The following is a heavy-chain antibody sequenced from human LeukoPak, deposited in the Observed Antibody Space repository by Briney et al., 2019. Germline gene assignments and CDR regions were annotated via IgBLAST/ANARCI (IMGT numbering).Heavy chain of an antibody. V-gene: IGHV4-59*01. J-gene: IGHJ4*02. CDR3: ARDKKGSSCYDY. Sequence: SETLSLTCSVSGASITSSYWSWIRQTPGKGLEWIGNIYSGSTNYNPSLKSRVTISVDTSKNQFSLKLSSVTAADTAVYYCARDKKGSSCYDYWGQGTLVSVSS. D-gene: IGHD2-2*01. CDR2: IYSGST. CDR1: GASITSSY.